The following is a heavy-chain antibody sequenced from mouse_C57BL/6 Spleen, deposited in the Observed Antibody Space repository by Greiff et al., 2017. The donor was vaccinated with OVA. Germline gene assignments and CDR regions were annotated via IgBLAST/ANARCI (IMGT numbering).Heavy chain of an antibody. J-gene: IGHJ3*01. CDR2: IYPRSGNT. V-gene: IGHV1-81*01. CDR1: GYTFTSYG. D-gene: IGHD2-4*01. CDR3: ARGDDYGEEAWFAY. Sequence: QVQLQQSGAELARPGASVKLSCKASGYTFTSYGISWVKQRTGQGLEWIGEIYPRSGNTYYNEKFKGKATLTADKSSSTAYMELRSLTSEDSAVYFCARGDDYGEEAWFAYWGQGTLVTVSA.